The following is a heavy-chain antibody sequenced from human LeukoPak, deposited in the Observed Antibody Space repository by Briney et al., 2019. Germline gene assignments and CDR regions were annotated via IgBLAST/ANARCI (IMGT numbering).Heavy chain of an antibody. CDR3: ASEGAPDSGYDSWFDG. CDR2: INPNSGGT. D-gene: IGHD5-12*01. J-gene: IGHJ4*01. Sequence: ASVKVSCKASGYTFTGYYMHWVRQAPGQGLEWMGWINPNSGGTNYAQKFQGRVTMTRDTSISTAYMELSRLRSDDTAVYYCASEGAPDSGYDSWFDGWGEGTLVTASS. V-gene: IGHV1-2*02. CDR1: GYTFTGYY.